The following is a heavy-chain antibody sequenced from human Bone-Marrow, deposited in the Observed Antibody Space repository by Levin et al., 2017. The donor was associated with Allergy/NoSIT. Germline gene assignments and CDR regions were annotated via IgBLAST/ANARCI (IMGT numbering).Heavy chain of an antibody. Sequence: ASETLSLTCTVSGGSISSYYWSWIRQPPGKGLEWIGYIYYSGSTNYNPSLKSRVTISVDTSKNQFSLKLSSVTAADTAVYYCARDSPGRLYDILTGYYSGDGMDVWGQGTTVTVSS. CDR3: ARDSPGRLYDILTGYYSGDGMDV. J-gene: IGHJ6*02. D-gene: IGHD3-9*01. V-gene: IGHV4-59*01. CDR1: GGSISSYY. CDR2: IYYSGST.